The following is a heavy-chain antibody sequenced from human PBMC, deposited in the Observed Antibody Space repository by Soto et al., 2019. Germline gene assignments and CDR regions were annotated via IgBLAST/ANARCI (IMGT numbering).Heavy chain of an antibody. V-gene: IGHV4-31*03. Sequence: SETLSLTCTVSGGSISSGGYYWSWIRQPPGKGLEWIGYISYTGSTYYNPSLESRVSFSVDTSKSQFSLKLSSVTAADTAVYYCAREVSIGITKAWLDPWGQGILVTVSS. CDR2: ISYTGST. J-gene: IGHJ5*02. CDR1: GGSISSGGYY. CDR3: AREVSIGITKAWLDP. D-gene: IGHD1-1*01.